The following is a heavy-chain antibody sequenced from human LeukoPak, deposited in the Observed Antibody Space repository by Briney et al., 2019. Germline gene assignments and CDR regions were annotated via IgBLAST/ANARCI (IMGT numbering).Heavy chain of an antibody. J-gene: IGHJ4*02. Sequence: SETLSLTCTVSGGPISSYYWTWIRQPPGKGLEWIGYIYYSGSTNYNPSLKSRVTISVDTSKNQFSLKLTSVTAADTAVYYCARGVNSGYFDYCGQGTLVTVSP. CDR2: IYYSGST. CDR3: ARGVNSGYFDY. CDR1: GGPISSYY. V-gene: IGHV4-59*01. D-gene: IGHD1-26*01.